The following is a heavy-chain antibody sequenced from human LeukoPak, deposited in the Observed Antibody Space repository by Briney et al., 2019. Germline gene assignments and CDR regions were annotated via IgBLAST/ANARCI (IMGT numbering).Heavy chain of an antibody. CDR1: GGSLTIGHYY. Sequence: PSQTLSLTCTVSGGSLTIGHYYWAWLRQHQGKGLEWIGYIHPSGITYYNPSLQSRVTMSLDTSQNQFSLKLTSVTAADTAIYYCARGQDAFKTGYWGQGTLVTVSS. CDR2: IHPSGIT. D-gene: IGHD5-24*01. J-gene: IGHJ4*02. CDR3: ARGQDAFKTGY. V-gene: IGHV4-31*03.